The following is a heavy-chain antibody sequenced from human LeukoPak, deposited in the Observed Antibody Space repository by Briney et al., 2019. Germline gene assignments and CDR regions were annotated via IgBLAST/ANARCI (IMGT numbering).Heavy chain of an antibody. D-gene: IGHD2-21*02. CDR2: ISSGSSYI. V-gene: IGHV3-21*01. CDR1: GFTFSSYS. Sequence: PGGSLRLSCAASGFTFSSYSMNWVRQAPGKGLEWVSSISSGSSYIYYADSVKGRFTISRDNAKNSLYLQMNSLRAEDTAVYYCAKLKGQVTTWDSWGLGIRVTVSS. J-gene: IGHJ5*01. CDR3: AKLKGQVTTWDS.